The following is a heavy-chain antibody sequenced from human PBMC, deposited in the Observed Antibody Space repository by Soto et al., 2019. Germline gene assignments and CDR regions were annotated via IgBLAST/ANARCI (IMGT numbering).Heavy chain of an antibody. Sequence: EVQLVESGGGSVQPGRSLRLSCVASGFTFDDYAMHWVRQVPGKGLEWVSGISWNGATMGYGDSVKGRFTISRDNTKNSLYLQMNSLRPEDTAFYYCAKDNGGYYDSSGNFEYWGQGTLVTVSS. CDR2: ISWNGATM. D-gene: IGHD3-22*01. CDR1: GFTFDDYA. J-gene: IGHJ4*02. V-gene: IGHV3-9*01. CDR3: AKDNGGYYDSSGNFEY.